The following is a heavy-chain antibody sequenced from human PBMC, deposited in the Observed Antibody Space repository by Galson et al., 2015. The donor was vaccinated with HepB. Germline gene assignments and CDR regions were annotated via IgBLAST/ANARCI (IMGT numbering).Heavy chain of an antibody. CDR1: GFTFIDYY. CDR2: ISSGGGVI. D-gene: IGHD2-15*01. V-gene: IGHV3-11*01. Sequence: SLRLSCAASGFTFIDYYMTWLRQAPGKGLEWISYISSGGGVIYYADSVKGRFTISRDNAKNSLYLQMNSLRAEDTAVYYCARDYVGEDYMDVWGKGTTVIVSS. CDR3: ARDYVGEDYMDV. J-gene: IGHJ6*04.